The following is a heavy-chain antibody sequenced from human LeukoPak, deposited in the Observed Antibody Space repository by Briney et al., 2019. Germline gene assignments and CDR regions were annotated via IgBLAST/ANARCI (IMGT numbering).Heavy chain of an antibody. CDR3: AKEAIAVAGTGSPAFDY. Sequence: GGSLRLSCAASGFTFDDYAMHWVRQAPGKGLEWVSGISWNSGSIGYADSVKGRFTISRDNAKNSLYLQMNSLRAEDTALYYCAKEAIAVAGTGSPAFDYWGQGTLVTVSP. D-gene: IGHD6-19*01. CDR2: ISWNSGSI. CDR1: GFTFDDYA. V-gene: IGHV3-9*01. J-gene: IGHJ4*02.